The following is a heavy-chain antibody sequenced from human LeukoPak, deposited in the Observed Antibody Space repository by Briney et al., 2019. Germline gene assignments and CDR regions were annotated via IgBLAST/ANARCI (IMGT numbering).Heavy chain of an antibody. V-gene: IGHV5-51*01. Sequence: HGESLKISCKGSGYIFPIYWIGWVRQMPGKGLEWMGNIYPSDSDTRYSPSFQGQVTISADKSISTAYLQWSSLKASDTAMYYCARRSAAVSGTYYDYWGQGTLVTVSS. J-gene: IGHJ4*02. CDR1: GYIFPIYW. CDR3: ARRSAAVSGTYYDY. CDR2: IYPSDSDT. D-gene: IGHD1-26*01.